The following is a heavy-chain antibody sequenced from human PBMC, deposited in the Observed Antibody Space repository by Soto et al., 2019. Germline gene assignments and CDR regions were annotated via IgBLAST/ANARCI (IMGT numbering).Heavy chain of an antibody. D-gene: IGHD3-22*01. Sequence: GGSLRLSCAASGFTFSSYAMSWVRQAPGKGLEWVSAISGSGGSTYYADSVKGRFTISRDNSKNTLYLQMNSLRAEDTAVYYCAKDGAYYYDSSGYYYYYYGMDVWGQGTTVTVSS. CDR3: AKDGAYYYDSSGYYYYYYGMDV. V-gene: IGHV3-23*01. CDR2: ISGSGGST. CDR1: GFTFSSYA. J-gene: IGHJ6*02.